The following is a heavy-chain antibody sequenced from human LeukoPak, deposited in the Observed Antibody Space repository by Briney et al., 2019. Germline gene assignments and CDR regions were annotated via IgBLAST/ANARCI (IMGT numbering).Heavy chain of an antibody. J-gene: IGHJ4*02. D-gene: IGHD6-13*01. CDR3: AREVDDSSSTIYFDY. Sequence: SETLSLTCAVYGGSFSSYYWSWIRQPPGKGLEWIGEINHSGSTNYNPSLKSRVTISVDTSKNQFSLKLSSVTAADTAVYYCAREVDDSSSTIYFDYWGQGTLVTVSS. CDR2: INHSGST. CDR1: GGSFSSYY. V-gene: IGHV4-34*01.